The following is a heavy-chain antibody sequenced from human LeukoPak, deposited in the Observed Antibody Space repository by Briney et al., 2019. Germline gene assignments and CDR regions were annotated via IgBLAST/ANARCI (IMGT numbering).Heavy chain of an antibody. CDR1: GFTFNDYS. CDR2: ISNNGDIT. Sequence: GGSLRLSCAASGFTFNDYSMYWVRQAPGKGLEWVSSISNNGDITRYGDSVKGRFTISRDDSENTLYLLMNSLRAEDTAVYYCAKGGGIYCGGDCYPYYFDYWGQGTLVTVSS. CDR3: AKGGGIYCGGDCYPYYFDY. D-gene: IGHD2-21*02. J-gene: IGHJ4*02. V-gene: IGHV3-23*01.